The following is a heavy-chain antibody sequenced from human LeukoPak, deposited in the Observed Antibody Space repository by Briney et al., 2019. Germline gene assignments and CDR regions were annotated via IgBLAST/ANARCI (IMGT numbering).Heavy chain of an antibody. V-gene: IGHV3-23*01. J-gene: IGHJ5*02. CDR1: GFTFGSYA. CDR2: ISDSGTGT. D-gene: IGHD5-12*01. CDR3: AKDWLKQCVDP. Sequence: GGSLRLSCVASGFTFGSYAMTWVRQAPGKGLGWVSSISDSGTGTFFADSVKGRFTISRDNSKNTLYLHMNSLRAEDTAVYYCAKDWLKQCVDPWGQGTLSSSPQ.